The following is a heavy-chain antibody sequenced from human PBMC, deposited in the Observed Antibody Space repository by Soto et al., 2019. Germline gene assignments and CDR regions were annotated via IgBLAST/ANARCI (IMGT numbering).Heavy chain of an antibody. CDR3: ARDLSALDY. CDR1: GFTFSYYW. Sequence: EVQLVESGGGSVQPGGSLRLSCAASGFTFSYYWMHWVRQAPGKGLVWVSRINTDGRGTTYADPVKGRFTISRDNAKITLYLQMNSLRAEDTAVYYCARDLSALDYWGQGTLVTVSS. CDR2: INTDGRGT. D-gene: IGHD3-3*02. J-gene: IGHJ4*02. V-gene: IGHV3-74*01.